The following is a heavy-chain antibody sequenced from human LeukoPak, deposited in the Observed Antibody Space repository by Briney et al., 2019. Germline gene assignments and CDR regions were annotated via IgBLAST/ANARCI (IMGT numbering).Heavy chain of an antibody. CDR2: IRFDGSKK. D-gene: IGHD5-12*01. CDR1: GFTFSSHG. V-gene: IGHV3-30*02. Sequence: PGGSLRLSCAASGFTFSSHGMHWVRQAPGKGLEWVAFIRFDGSKKYYVDSVKGRFTISRDNSKNTLFLQMNSLRAEDTAVYYCGKDGNVYRGNTSTEVNYWGQGILVTVSS. CDR3: GKDGNVYRGNTSTEVNY. J-gene: IGHJ4*02.